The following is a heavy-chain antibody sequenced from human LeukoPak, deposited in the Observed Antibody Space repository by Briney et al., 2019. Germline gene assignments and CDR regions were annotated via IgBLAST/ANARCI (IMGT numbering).Heavy chain of an antibody. Sequence: GESLKISCKGSGYSFTSYWIGWVRQMPGKGLEWMGIIYPGDSDTRYSPSFQGRVTISADKSISTAYLQWSSLKASDTAMYYCARPGVGELAASFGAFDIWGQGTMVTVSS. CDR2: IYPGDSDT. CDR3: ARPGVGELAASFGAFDI. CDR1: GYSFTSYW. D-gene: IGHD3-16*01. V-gene: IGHV5-51*01. J-gene: IGHJ3*02.